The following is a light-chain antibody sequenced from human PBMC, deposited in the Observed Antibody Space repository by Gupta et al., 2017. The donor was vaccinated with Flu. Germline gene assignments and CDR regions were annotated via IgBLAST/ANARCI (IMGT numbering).Light chain of an antibody. J-gene: IGKJ1*01. Sequence: DIQMTQSPSSLSAYVGDTVTITCRASQSVGTYLNWYQQKPGEVPNLLLYSTSTRQRGVPSRFIGGGSGTVFTLTVSSLLPEDSATYFCQQSYSAPRMFGQGTKV. CDR1: QSVGTY. CDR3: QQSYSAPRM. V-gene: IGKV1-39*01. CDR2: STS.